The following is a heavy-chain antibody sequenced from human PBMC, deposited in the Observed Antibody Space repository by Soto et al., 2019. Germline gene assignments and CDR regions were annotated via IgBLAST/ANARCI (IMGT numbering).Heavy chain of an antibody. V-gene: IGHV1-69*02. CDR2: IIPILGIA. CDR1: GGTFSSYT. CDR3: AGIYSSSYYYFYMDV. D-gene: IGHD6-6*01. J-gene: IGHJ6*03. Sequence: SVKVSCKASGGTFSSYTISWVRQAPGQGLEWMGRIIPILGIANYAQKFQGRVTITADKSTSTAYMELSSLRSEDTAVYYCAGIYSSSYYYFYMDVCGKGTILTVSS.